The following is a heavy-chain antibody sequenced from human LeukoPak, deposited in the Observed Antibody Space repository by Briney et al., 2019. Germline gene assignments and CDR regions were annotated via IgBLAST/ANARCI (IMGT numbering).Heavy chain of an antibody. CDR1: GGSISSHY. CDR2: IYYSGST. J-gene: IGHJ4*02. Sequence: SETLSLTCTVSGGSISSHYWSWIRQPPGKGLEWIGYIYYSGSTNYNPSLKSRVTISVDTSKNQFSLKLGSVTAADTAVYYCARAGSFGAAREYDYWGQGTLVTVSS. CDR3: ARAGSFGAAREYDY. D-gene: IGHD6-6*01. V-gene: IGHV4-59*11.